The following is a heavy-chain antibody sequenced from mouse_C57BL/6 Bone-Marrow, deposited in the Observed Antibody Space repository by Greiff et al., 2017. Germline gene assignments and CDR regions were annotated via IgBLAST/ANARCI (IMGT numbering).Heavy chain of an antibody. V-gene: IGHV5-15*01. CDR2: ISHLAYSI. CDR1: GFTFSDYG. J-gene: IGHJ1*03. D-gene: IGHD4-1*01. Sequence: EVMLVESGGGLVQPGGSLKLSCAASGFTFSDYGMAWVRQAPRKGPAWVAFISHLAYSIYYADTVTGRFPISRENAKNTLYLEMSRLRSEDTAMYYGARRGGTGNCDWDFDVGGTGTTGTVSS. CDR3: ARRGGTGNCDWDFDV.